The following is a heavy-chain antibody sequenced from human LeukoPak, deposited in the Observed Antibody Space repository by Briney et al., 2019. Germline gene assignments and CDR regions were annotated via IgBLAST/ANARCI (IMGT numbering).Heavy chain of an antibody. V-gene: IGHV4-4*07. J-gene: IGHJ3*02. Sequence: SETLSLTCTVSGGSISSYYCNWIRQPAGKGLEWIGRVYTSGSTNYNPSLKSRVTMSVDTSKNQFSLRLRSVTAADTAVYYCAREGYCASGSYYAFDIWGQGTMVTVSS. CDR1: GGSISSYY. CDR3: AREGYCASGSYYAFDI. D-gene: IGHD3-10*01. CDR2: VYTSGST.